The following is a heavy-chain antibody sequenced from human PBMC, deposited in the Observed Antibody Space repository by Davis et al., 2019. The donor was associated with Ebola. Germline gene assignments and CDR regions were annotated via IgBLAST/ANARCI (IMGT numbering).Heavy chain of an antibody. CDR1: GYTFTTYI. D-gene: IGHD6-13*01. CDR3: ARIVAESDYGMDV. V-gene: IGHV1-18*01. CDR2: IAVYNGDT. Sequence: AASVKVSCKASGYTFTTYIITWVRQAPGQGLEWMGWIAVYNGDTKYAHEIQGRVTMTTDISTDTVYMDLRGLRSDDTAVYFCARIVAESDYGMDVWGQGTTVTVSS. J-gene: IGHJ6*02.